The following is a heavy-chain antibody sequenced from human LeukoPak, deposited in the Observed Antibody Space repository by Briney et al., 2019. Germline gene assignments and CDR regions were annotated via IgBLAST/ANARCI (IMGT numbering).Heavy chain of an antibody. V-gene: IGHV3-64D*09. CDR2: ISSNGGST. CDR3: AKDTVGYSSGLPAEFDP. D-gene: IGHD6-19*01. J-gene: IGHJ5*02. Sequence: GGSLRLSCSASGFTFSSYAMHWVRQAPGKGLEYVSAISSNGGSTYYADSVKGRFTISRDNSKNTLYLQMSSLRAEDTAVYYCAKDTVGYSSGLPAEFDPWGQGTLVTVSS. CDR1: GFTFSSYA.